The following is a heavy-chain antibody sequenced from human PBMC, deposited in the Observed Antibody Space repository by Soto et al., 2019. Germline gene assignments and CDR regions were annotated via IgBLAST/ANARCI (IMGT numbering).Heavy chain of an antibody. Sequence: GASVKVSCKASGYTFTSYGISWVRQAPGQGLEWMGWISAYNGNANYAKKFQGRVTMTTDTSTTTAYMELRSLTSDDTAVYYCAREYYDFWSGYPDYYYGMDVWGQGTTVTVSS. J-gene: IGHJ6*02. CDR3: AREYYDFWSGYPDYYYGMDV. CDR2: ISAYNGNA. D-gene: IGHD3-3*01. CDR1: GYTFTSYG. V-gene: IGHV1-18*01.